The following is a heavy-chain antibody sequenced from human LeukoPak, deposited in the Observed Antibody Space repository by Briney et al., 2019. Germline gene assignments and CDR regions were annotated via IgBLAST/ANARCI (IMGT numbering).Heavy chain of an antibody. Sequence: ASVKVSCKASGYTFTSYAMHWVRQAPGQRLEWMGWINAGNGNTKYSQKFQGRVTITRDTSASTAYMELSSLRSEDTAVYYCARVRSSGWSTSAFDYWGQGTLVTVSS. V-gene: IGHV1-3*01. D-gene: IGHD6-19*01. CDR2: INAGNGNT. J-gene: IGHJ4*02. CDR1: GYTFTSYA. CDR3: ARVRSSGWSTSAFDY.